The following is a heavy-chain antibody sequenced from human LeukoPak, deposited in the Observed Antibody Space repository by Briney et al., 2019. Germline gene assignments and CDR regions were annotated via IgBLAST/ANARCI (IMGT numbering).Heavy chain of an antibody. CDR3: ARHQSDYYDSSGYYYVGWFDP. D-gene: IGHD3-22*01. J-gene: IGHJ5*02. V-gene: IGHV5-51*01. CDR2: IYPGDSDT. CDR1: GYSFTSYW. Sequence: GESLKISCKGSGYSFTSYWIGWVRQMPGKGLEWMGIIYPGDSDTRYSPSFQGQVTISADKSISTAYLQWSSLKASDTAMYYCARHQSDYYDSSGYYYVGWFDPWGQGTLVTVSS.